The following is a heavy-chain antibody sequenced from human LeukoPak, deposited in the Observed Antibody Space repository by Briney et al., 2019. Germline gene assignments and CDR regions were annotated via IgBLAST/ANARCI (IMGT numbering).Heavy chain of an antibody. Sequence: ASVKVSCKASGYTFTAYYMHWVRQAPGQGLEWMGWINPNSGGTNYAQKFQGRVTMTRDTSISTAYMELRRLRSDDTAVYYCARSHPIVVVVAASYYYGMDVWGQGTTVTVSS. CDR2: INPNSGGT. CDR3: ARSHPIVVVVAASYYYGMDV. D-gene: IGHD2-15*01. CDR1: GYTFTAYY. V-gene: IGHV1-2*02. J-gene: IGHJ6*02.